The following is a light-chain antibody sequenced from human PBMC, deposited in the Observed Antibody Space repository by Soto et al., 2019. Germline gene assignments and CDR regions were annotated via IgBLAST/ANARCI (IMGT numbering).Light chain of an antibody. CDR1: QNISSFY. CDR2: DAT. CDR3: QNYGRSPPT. J-gene: IGKJ2*01. V-gene: IGKV3-20*01. Sequence: EVVLTQSPGTLSLSPGERVTLSCRASQNISSFYLAWYQQKPGQAPSLLSPDATSRATGIPDRFSASGSGTDCSLTISRLEPEDCAVYYCQNYGRSPPTCGQGTKLEIK.